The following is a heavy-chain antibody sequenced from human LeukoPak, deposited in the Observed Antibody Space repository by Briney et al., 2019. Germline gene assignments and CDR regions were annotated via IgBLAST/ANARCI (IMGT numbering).Heavy chain of an antibody. V-gene: IGHV3-23*01. CDR2: ISDSGGTT. D-gene: IGHD5-24*01. Sequence: PGPSLRLSYAPSSFTFIIYSISSVRHAPGKGLEWFSTISDSGGTTYYAESGEGLFTISRNNSKNTLYLRMNRLSAETTALYYCVKYTIYYFGMDVWGQGTTVTVSS. CDR3: VKYTIYYFGMDV. CDR1: SFTFIIYS. J-gene: IGHJ6*02.